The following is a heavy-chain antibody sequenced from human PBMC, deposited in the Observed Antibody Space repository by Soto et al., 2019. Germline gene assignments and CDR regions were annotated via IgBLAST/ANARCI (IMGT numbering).Heavy chain of an antibody. D-gene: IGHD6-19*01. CDR3: AVGFRSGWVFDY. Sequence: ASVKVSCNASGYTFTSSYISWVRQATGQGLEWLGWMHPNSGITGYTQKFQGRVTMTRNTSISTAYMELSSLRSEDTAVYYCAVGFRSGWVFDYWGQGALVTVSS. J-gene: IGHJ4*02. CDR1: GYTFTSSY. V-gene: IGHV1-8*01. CDR2: MHPNSGIT.